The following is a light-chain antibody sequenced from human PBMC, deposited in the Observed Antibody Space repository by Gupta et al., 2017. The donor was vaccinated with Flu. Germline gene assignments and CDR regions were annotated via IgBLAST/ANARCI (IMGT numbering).Light chain of an antibody. CDR2: KAS. CDR1: LSISNW. Sequence: DIQMTQSPSTLSAFVGDRVTITCRASLSISNWLAWYQQKPGKAPKHLIYKASSLESGVPSRFSGSGSGTDFTLTISSLQPDDLSTYSCQQEKWTFGQGTKVEIK. CDR3: QQEKWT. V-gene: IGKV1-5*03. J-gene: IGKJ1*01.